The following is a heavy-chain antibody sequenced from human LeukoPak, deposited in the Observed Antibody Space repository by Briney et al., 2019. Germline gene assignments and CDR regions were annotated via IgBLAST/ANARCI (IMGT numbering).Heavy chain of an antibody. J-gene: IGHJ3*02. CDR3: ARDAGGVVITTGDALDI. Sequence: PSGTLSLTCAVSGGSISSSYWWSWVRQSPGKGLEWLGEVYHSGSTNYNPSLKSRVTILVDKSKNQFSLKLSSVTAADTAVYYCARDAGGVVITTGDALDIWGQGTMVTVSS. CDR1: GGSISSSYW. V-gene: IGHV4-4*02. D-gene: IGHD3-22*01. CDR2: VYHSGST.